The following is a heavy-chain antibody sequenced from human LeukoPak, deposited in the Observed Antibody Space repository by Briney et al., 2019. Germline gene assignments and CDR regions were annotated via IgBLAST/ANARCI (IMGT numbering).Heavy chain of an antibody. CDR1: GGSFSGYY. J-gene: IGHJ6*03. CDR3: ARGEAANPRRSYYYYYMDV. Sequence: SETLSLTCAVYGGSFSGYYWSWIRQPPGKGLEWIGEINHSGSTNYNPSLKSRVTISVDTSKNQFSLKLSSVTAADTAVYYCARGEAANPRRSYYYYYMDVWGKGTTVTVSS. V-gene: IGHV4-34*01. CDR2: INHSGST. D-gene: IGHD1-14*01.